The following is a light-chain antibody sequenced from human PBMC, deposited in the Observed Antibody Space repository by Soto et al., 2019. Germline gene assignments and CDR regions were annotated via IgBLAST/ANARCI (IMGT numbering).Light chain of an antibody. V-gene: IGKV3-11*01. CDR2: DAS. J-gene: IGKJ5*01. CDR1: QSVSSY. CDR3: QQRSSWPPT. Sequence: EIVLTQSPATLSLSPGERSTLSFRASQSVSSYLAWYQQRPGQAPRLLIYDASNRATGVPARFSGSGSGTDFTLTISSLEPEDFAVYYCQQRSSWPPTFGQGTRLAI.